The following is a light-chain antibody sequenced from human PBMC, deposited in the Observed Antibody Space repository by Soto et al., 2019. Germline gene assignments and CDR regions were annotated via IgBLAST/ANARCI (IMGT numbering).Light chain of an antibody. J-gene: IGLJ1*01. CDR2: DVS. CDR3: SSYTSSSTLLV. Sequence: QSVLTQPASVSGSPGQSITISCTGTSSDVGGYNYVSWYQQHPGKAPKLMIYDVSNRPSGVSNRFSGSKSGNTASLTISGLQVEDEADYYCSSYTSSSTLLVFGTGTKVTVL. CDR1: SSDVGGYNY. V-gene: IGLV2-14*01.